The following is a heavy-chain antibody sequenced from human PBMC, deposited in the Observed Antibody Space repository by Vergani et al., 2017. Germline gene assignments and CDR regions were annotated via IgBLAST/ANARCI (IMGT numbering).Heavy chain of an antibody. CDR2: ISSNGGST. V-gene: IGHV3-64*01. CDR1: GFTFSSYA. Sequence: EVQLVESGGGLVQPGGSLRLSCAASGFTFSSYAMHWVRQAPGKGLEYVSAISSNGGSTYYANSVKGRFTISRDNSKNTLYLQMGSLRAEDMAVYYCARDWGVSSYYYYYMDVWGKGTTVTVSS. D-gene: IGHD2-8*01. J-gene: IGHJ6*03. CDR3: ARDWGVSSYYYYYMDV.